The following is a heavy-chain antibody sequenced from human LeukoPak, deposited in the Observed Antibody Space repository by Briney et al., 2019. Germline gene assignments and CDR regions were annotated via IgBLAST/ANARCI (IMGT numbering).Heavy chain of an antibody. V-gene: IGHV1-69*05. J-gene: IGHJ3*02. D-gene: IGHD1-1*01. CDR2: IIPIFGTV. CDR3: ARVQTGTTSRGAFDI. CDR1: GGTFSSYA. Sequence: SVKVSCKASGGTFSSYAISWVRQAPGQGLEWMGGIIPIFGTVNYAQKFQGRVTITTDESTSTAYMELSSLRSEDTAVYYCARVQTGTTSRGAFDIWGQGTMVTVSS.